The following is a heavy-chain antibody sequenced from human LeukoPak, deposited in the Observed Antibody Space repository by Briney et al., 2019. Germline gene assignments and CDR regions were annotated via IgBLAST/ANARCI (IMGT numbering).Heavy chain of an antibody. J-gene: IGHJ3*02. V-gene: IGHV3-30*02. CDR1: GFTFSSYG. D-gene: IGHD3-10*01. CDR3: AKDPDYYGSGSSFPDAFDI. CDR2: IRYDGSNK. Sequence: PGGSLRLSCAASGFTFSSYGMHWVRQAPGKGLEWVTFIRYDGSNKYYADSVKGRFTISRDNSKNTLYLQMNSLRAEDTAVYYCAKDPDYYGSGSSFPDAFDIWGQGTMVTVSS.